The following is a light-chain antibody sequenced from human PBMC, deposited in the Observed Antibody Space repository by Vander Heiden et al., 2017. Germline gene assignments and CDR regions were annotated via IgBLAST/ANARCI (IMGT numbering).Light chain of an antibody. Sequence: IKMTQFPSTLCASVGDRVTITCRASQSISSWLAWYQQKPGKAPKLLIYDASSLESGVPSRFSGSGSGTEFTLTISSLQPDDFATYYCQQYNSYLFTFGHGTKVDIK. CDR1: QSISSW. CDR2: DAS. V-gene: IGKV1-5*01. CDR3: QQYNSYLFT. J-gene: IGKJ3*01.